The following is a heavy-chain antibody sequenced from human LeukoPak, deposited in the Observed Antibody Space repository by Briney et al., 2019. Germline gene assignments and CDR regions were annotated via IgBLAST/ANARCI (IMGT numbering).Heavy chain of an antibody. Sequence: ASVKVSCKASGYTFTSYGISWVRQAPGQGLEWMGWISANNGNTHYAQKVQGRVTMTTDTSTSTAYMELRSLRSDDTAVYYCAREAKYWNGMGVWGQGTTVTVSS. CDR2: ISANNGNT. J-gene: IGHJ6*02. CDR1: GYTFTSYG. D-gene: IGHD2-15*01. CDR3: AREAKYWNGMGV. V-gene: IGHV1-18*01.